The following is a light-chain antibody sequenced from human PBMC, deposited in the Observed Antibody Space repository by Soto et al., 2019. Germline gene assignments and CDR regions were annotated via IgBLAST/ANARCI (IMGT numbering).Light chain of an antibody. CDR1: QSISTF. Sequence: EFVLPQSPATLSLSPGERATLSCRASQSISTFLAWYQQKPGQAPRLLIYDASNRATGIPVRFSGSASGTDFTLTIAALEPEDLAVYYCQQRFNWPLTFGGGTKVAIK. V-gene: IGKV3-11*01. J-gene: IGKJ4*01. CDR3: QQRFNWPLT. CDR2: DAS.